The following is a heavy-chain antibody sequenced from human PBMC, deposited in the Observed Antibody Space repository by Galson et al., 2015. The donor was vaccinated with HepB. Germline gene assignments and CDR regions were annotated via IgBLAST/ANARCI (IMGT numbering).Heavy chain of an antibody. V-gene: IGHV3-9*01. CDR2: ISWNSGSI. D-gene: IGHD6-19*01. Sequence: SLRLSCAAAGFTFDDYAMHWVRQAPGKGLEWVSGISWNSGSIGYADSVKGRFTISRDNAKNSLYLQMNSLRAEDTALYYCAKDLYSGYSSVWYGGVDYWGQGTLVTVSS. CDR3: AKDLYSGYSSVWYGGVDY. CDR1: GFTFDDYA. J-gene: IGHJ4*02.